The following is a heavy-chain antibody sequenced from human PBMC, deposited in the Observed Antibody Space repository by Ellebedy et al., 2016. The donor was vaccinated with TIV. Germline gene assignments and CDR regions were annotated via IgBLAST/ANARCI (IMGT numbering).Heavy chain of an antibody. J-gene: IGHJ6*02. Sequence: SCAISGDTVSSNSAGWNWIRQSPSRGFAWLGRTYYRSKWDNDYAVSVKSRITINPDTSKNQFSLQLNSVTPEDTAVYYCARRSSRNVMDVWGQGTTVTVSS. D-gene: IGHD6-13*01. CDR2: TYYRSKWDN. V-gene: IGHV6-1*01. CDR3: ARRSSRNVMDV. CDR1: GDTVSSNSAG.